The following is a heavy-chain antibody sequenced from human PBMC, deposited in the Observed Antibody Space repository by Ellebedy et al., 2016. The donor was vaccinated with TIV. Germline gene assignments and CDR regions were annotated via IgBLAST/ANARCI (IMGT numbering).Heavy chain of an antibody. V-gene: IGHV3-23*01. Sequence: GESLKISXAASGFTFSIYAMSWVRQAPGKGLEWVSAISGSGGSTYYADSVKGRFTISRDNSKNTLYLQMSSLRAEDTAVYYCAKDTPGYNWNLRRPPHFDYWGQGTLVTVSS. CDR2: ISGSGGST. CDR3: AKDTPGYNWNLRRPPHFDY. J-gene: IGHJ4*02. CDR1: GFTFSIYA. D-gene: IGHD1-7*01.